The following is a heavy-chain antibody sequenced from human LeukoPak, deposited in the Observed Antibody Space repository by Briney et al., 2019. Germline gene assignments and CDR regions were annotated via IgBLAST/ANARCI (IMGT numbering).Heavy chain of an antibody. D-gene: IGHD3/OR15-3a*01. CDR1: GESFSGFF. J-gene: IGHJ5*02. CDR2: VSHSGST. Sequence: SETLSLTCAINGESFSGFFCTWIRQSPGKGLEWIGEVSHSGSTHYNPSLKSRVTLSVDTFKNHFSLNLSSVTAADTAVYYCARGRTHNWFDPWGQGTLVTVS. V-gene: IGHV4-34*01. CDR3: ARGRTHNWFDP.